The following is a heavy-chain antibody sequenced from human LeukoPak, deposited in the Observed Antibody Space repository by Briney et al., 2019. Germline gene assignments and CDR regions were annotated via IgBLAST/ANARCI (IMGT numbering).Heavy chain of an antibody. D-gene: IGHD3-10*01. CDR3: ANCLWFGELLFSTYYYYMDV. J-gene: IGHJ6*03. CDR1: GGTFSSYA. CDR2: IIPIFGTA. Sequence: SVKVSCKASGGTFSSYAISWVRQAPGQGLEWMGGIIPIFGTANYAQKFQGRVTITTDESTSTAYMDLSSLRSEDTAVYYCANCLWFGELLFSTYYYYMDVWGKGTTVTVSS. V-gene: IGHV1-69*05.